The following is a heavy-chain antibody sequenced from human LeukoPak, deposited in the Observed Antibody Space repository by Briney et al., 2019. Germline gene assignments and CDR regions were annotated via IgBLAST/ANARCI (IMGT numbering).Heavy chain of an antibody. CDR2: IYYIGSA. J-gene: IGHJ4*02. CDR1: GGSISINY. D-gene: IGHD2-15*01. CDR3: SSGPEGYCGAGSCYGGGH. Sequence: SETLSLTCTVSGGSISINYWSWIRQPPGKGLEWIGYIYYIGSANYNPSLKSRVTISLDTPKNQVSLKLTSVTAADTAVYYCSSGPEGYCGAGSCYGGGHWGQGILVTVSS. V-gene: IGHV4-59*12.